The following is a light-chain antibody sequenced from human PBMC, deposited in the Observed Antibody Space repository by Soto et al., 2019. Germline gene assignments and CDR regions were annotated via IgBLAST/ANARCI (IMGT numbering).Light chain of an antibody. Sequence: DIQMTQSPSSGSASVGDRVTVTCRASQDISKWIAWYQQKPGRAPKLLIHTASTIQREVPSRFSVSGSGTDFTLTISSLQPEDFATYYCQEAYSFPVTFGLGTRLENK. CDR2: TAS. J-gene: IGKJ5*01. CDR1: QDISKW. CDR3: QEAYSFPVT. V-gene: IGKV1D-12*01.